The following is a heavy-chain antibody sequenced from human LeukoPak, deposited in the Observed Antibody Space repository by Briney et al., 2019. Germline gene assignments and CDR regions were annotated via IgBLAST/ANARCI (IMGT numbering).Heavy chain of an antibody. Sequence: PGGSLRLSCATSGFIFSSYSMNWVRQAPGKGLEWVSSISSSSSYIYHADSVKGRFTISRDNAKNSLYLQMNSLRAEDTAMYYCARVAAPGTSFYGMDVWGKGTTVTVSS. CDR2: ISSSSSYI. J-gene: IGHJ6*04. D-gene: IGHD6-13*01. V-gene: IGHV3-21*01. CDR3: ARVAAPGTSFYGMDV. CDR1: GFIFSSYS.